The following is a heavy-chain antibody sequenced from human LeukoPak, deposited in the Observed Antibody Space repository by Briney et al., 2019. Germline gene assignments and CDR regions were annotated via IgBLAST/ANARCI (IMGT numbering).Heavy chain of an antibody. CDR2: IHYSGST. Sequence: SETLSLTCTVSGGSINNYYWTWIRQPPGKGLEWIGYIHYSGSTKYSPSLKSRLTISVATSKNQFSLGLTSVTAADTAIYYCARVFPHGYSDYWGQGTLVTVSS. D-gene: IGHD5-24*01. CDR3: ARVFPHGYSDY. V-gene: IGHV4-59*01. J-gene: IGHJ4*02. CDR1: GGSINNYY.